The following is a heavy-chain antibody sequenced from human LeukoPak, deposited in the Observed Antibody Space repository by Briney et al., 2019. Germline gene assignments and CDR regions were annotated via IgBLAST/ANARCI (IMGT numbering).Heavy chain of an antibody. CDR3: ARDCFCSSTSCPKRCAFDI. CDR2: INPNSGGT. J-gene: IGHJ3*02. V-gene: IGHV1-2*02. D-gene: IGHD2-2*01. Sequence: ASAKVSCKASGYTFTGYYMHWVRQAPGQGLEWMGWINPNSGGTNYAQKFQGRVTMTRDTSISTAYMELSRLRSDDTAVYYCARDCFCSSTSCPKRCAFDIWGQGTMVTVSS. CDR1: GYTFTGYY.